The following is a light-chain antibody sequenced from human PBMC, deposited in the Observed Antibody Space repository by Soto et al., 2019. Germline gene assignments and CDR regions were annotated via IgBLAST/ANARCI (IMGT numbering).Light chain of an antibody. V-gene: IGKV3-20*01. J-gene: IGKJ2*01. CDR2: GAS. CDR1: QSVVSNF. Sequence: EIVLTQSPGPLSLSPGERATLSCRASQSVVSNFLSWFQQKPGQAPRLLIYGASNRATGIPDRFSGSGSGTDLTLTISRLEPEDFAVYYCTQFVGSQGYTFGQGTKLEIK. CDR3: TQFVGSQGYT.